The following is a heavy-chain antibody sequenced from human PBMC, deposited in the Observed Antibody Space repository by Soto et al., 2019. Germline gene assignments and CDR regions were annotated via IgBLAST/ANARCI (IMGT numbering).Heavy chain of an antibody. CDR2: TYYRSKWYN. J-gene: IGHJ6*02. D-gene: IGHD5-12*01. Sequence: PSETLSLTCAISGDSVSSNSAAWNWIRQSPSRGLEWLGRTYYRSKWYNDYAVSVKSRITINPDTSKNQFSLQLNSVTPEDTAVYYCAREVATIRGYYYYGMDVWRQGTTVTVSS. V-gene: IGHV6-1*01. CDR1: GDSVSSNSAA. CDR3: AREVATIRGYYYYGMDV.